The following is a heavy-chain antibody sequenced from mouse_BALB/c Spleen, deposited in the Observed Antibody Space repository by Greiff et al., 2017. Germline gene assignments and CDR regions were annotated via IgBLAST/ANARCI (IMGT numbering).Heavy chain of an antibody. CDR1: GFSLTSYD. J-gene: IGHJ4*01. CDR2: IWTGGGT. Sequence: VNVVESGPGLVAPSQSLSITCTVSGFSLTSYDISWIRQPPGKGLEWLGVIWTGGGTNYNSAFMSRLSISKDNSKSQVFLKMNSLQTDDTAIYYCVRVDGSSSYYYAMDYWGQGTSVTVSS. D-gene: IGHD1-1*01. CDR3: VRVDGSSSYYYAMDY. V-gene: IGHV2-9-2*01.